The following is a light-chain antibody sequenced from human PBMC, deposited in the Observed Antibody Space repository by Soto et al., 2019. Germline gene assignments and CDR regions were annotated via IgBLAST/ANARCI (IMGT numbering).Light chain of an antibody. V-gene: IGKV3D-15*02. CDR2: RAS. J-gene: IGKJ4*01. CDR1: QSISTN. Sequence: EIMMTQSPATLSVSTGERATLSCRASQSISTNLAWYQKRPGRAPRLLIYRASTRATGIPARFSGSGSGTEFTLTISSLQSEDFAVYYCQQYGSSPFTFGGGTKVHIK. CDR3: QQYGSSPFT.